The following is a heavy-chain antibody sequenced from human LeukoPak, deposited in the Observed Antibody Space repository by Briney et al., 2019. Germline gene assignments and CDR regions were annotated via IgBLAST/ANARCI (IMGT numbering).Heavy chain of an antibody. D-gene: IGHD3-22*01. CDR3: ARQAYYDSSGYYFFQDANLGVGAFDI. Sequence: PGGSLRLSCAASGFTFSIYAMTWVRQAPGKGLEWVSTISASGGSWFYADSVKGRFTISRDNAKNSLYLQMNSLRAEDTAVYYCARQAYYDSSGYYFFQDANLGVGAFDIWGQGTMVTVSS. V-gene: IGHV3-23*01. CDR1: GFTFSIYA. J-gene: IGHJ3*02. CDR2: ISASGGSW.